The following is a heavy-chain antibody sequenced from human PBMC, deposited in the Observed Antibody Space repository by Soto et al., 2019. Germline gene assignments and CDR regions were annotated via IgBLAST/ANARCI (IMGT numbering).Heavy chain of an antibody. J-gene: IGHJ4*02. D-gene: IGHD3-22*01. CDR2: IYYYGST. V-gene: IGHV4-30-4*01. Sequence: SETLSLTCTVSGGSIGSGDYYCRWIHQPPGKGLECIGYIYYYGSTYYNPSLKSRLTISVDTSKNQFSLKLSSVTAADTAVYYCARVQYDSSDYNHSFDFWGQGTLVTVSS. CDR1: GGSIGSGDYY. CDR3: ARVQYDSSDYNHSFDF.